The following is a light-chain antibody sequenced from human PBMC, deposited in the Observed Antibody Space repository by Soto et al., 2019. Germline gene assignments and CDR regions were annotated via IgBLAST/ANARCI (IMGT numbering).Light chain of an antibody. CDR2: AVS. CDR3: FSYTASDMWV. CDR1: NSDVGAYTF. V-gene: IGLV2-11*01. Sequence: QPALTQPRSVSVSPGQSVTISCSGTNSDVGAYTFVSWYQQLPGKAPKLIISAVSYRPSGVPDRFSGSKSGNTASLTISGLQAEDEADYYCFSYTASDMWVFGGGTKVTVL. J-gene: IGLJ3*02.